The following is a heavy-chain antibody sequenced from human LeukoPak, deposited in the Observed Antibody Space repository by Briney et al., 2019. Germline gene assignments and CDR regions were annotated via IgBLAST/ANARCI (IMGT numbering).Heavy chain of an antibody. V-gene: IGHV3-7*01. Sequence: PGGSLRLSCAASGFTFSSYWMSWVRQAPGKGLEWVANIKQDGSEKYYVDSVKGRFTISRDNAKNSLYLQMNSLRAEDTAVYYCARGCCSSTSCYSPDAFDIWGQGTMVTVSS. CDR2: IKQDGSEK. CDR1: GFTFSSYW. D-gene: IGHD2-2*02. J-gene: IGHJ3*02. CDR3: ARGCCSSTSCYSPDAFDI.